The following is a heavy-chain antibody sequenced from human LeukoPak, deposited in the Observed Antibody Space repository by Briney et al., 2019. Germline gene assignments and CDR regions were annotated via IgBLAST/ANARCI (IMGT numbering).Heavy chain of an antibody. Sequence: GGSLRLSCAASGFTFSSYGMHWVRQAPGKGLEWVAFIRYDGSNKYYADSVKGRFTISRDNSKNTLYLQMNSLRAEDTAVYYCAKGTTTYYYDSSGYYGAFDIWGQGTMVTVSS. J-gene: IGHJ3*02. CDR1: GFTFSSYG. CDR2: IRYDGSNK. D-gene: IGHD3-22*01. V-gene: IGHV3-30*02. CDR3: AKGTTTYYYDSSGYYGAFDI.